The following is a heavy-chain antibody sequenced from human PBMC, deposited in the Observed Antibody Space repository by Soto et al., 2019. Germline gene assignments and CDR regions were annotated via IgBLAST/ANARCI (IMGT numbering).Heavy chain of an antibody. CDR1: GDSVSSNSAA. Sequence: SETLSLTCAISGDSVSSNSAAWNWIRQSPSRGLEWLGRTYYRSKWYNDYAVSVKSRITINPDTSKNQFSLQLNSVAPEDTAVYHCARDLGSSSLAFVYWGQGTLVTVSS. J-gene: IGHJ4*02. CDR3: ARDLGSSSLAFVY. CDR2: TYYRSKWYN. V-gene: IGHV6-1*01. D-gene: IGHD6-13*01.